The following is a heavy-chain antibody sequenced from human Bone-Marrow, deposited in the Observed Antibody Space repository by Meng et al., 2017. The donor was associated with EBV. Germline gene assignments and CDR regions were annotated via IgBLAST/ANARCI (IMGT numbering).Heavy chain of an antibody. Sequence: QVQLQQWGAGLLKPSXTLSLTCAVYGGSFSGYYWSWIRQPPGKGLEWIGEINHSGSTNYNPSLKSRVTISVDTSKNQFSLKLSSVTAADTAVYYCARGLVFDYWGQGTLINVSS. CDR3: ARGLVFDY. D-gene: IGHD2-8*02. CDR2: INHSGST. J-gene: IGHJ4*02. V-gene: IGHV4-34*01. CDR1: GGSFSGYY.